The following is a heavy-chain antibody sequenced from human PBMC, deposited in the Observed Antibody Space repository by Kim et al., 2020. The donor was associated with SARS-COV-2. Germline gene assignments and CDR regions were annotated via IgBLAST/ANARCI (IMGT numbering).Heavy chain of an antibody. V-gene: IGHV3-66*01. CDR1: GFTVSSNY. J-gene: IGHJ4*02. CDR3: ARDSLYNFDSGSSEDC. Sequence: GGSLRLSCAASGFTVSSNYMSWVRQAPGKGLEWVSVLYSGGTTYYADSVKDRFTISRDDSKNTLYLQMNSLRAEDTAVYYCARDSLYNFDSGSSEDCWGQGTLVTVSS. CDR2: LYSGGTT. D-gene: IGHD3-10*01.